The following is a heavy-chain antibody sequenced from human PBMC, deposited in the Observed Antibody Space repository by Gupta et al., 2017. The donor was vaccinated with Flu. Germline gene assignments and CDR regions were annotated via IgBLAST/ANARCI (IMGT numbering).Heavy chain of an antibody. CDR1: GFTCSHYG. J-gene: IGHJ5*02. CDR3: ARDRDTNSRFSWLDP. V-gene: IGHV3-33*01. Sequence: QVQLVESGGGVVQPGMSLRLSCAASGFTCSHYGIHWVRQAPGKGLEWVAVIWSDGSKAYYTESVRGRFTISRDSSKNTVSLQMNSMRVEDTALYYCARDRDTNSRFSWLDPWGQGTLVTVSS. D-gene: IGHD2-8*01. CDR2: IWSDGSKA.